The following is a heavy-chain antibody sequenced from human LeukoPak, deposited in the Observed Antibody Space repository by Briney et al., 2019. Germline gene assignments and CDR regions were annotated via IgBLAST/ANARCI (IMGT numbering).Heavy chain of an antibody. Sequence: SVKVSCKASGGTFSSYAISWVRQAPGQGLEWMGRIIPILGIANYAQKLQGRVTITADKSTSTAYMELSSLRSEDTAVYYCASDYDILTGYYSVGDYWGQGTLVTVSS. CDR1: GGTFSSYA. CDR2: IIPILGIA. J-gene: IGHJ4*02. D-gene: IGHD3-9*01. V-gene: IGHV1-69*04. CDR3: ASDYDILTGYYSVGDY.